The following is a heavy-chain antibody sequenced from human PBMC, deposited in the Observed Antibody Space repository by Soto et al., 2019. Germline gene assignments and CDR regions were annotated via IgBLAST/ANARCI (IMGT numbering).Heavy chain of an antibody. D-gene: IGHD1-20*01. CDR1: GCSISSGGYY. CDR3: ARVGGINWFDP. J-gene: IGHJ5*02. V-gene: IGHV4-31*03. Sequence: PSETLSLTCTVCGCSISSGGYYWSWIRQHPGKGLEWIGYIYYSGSTYYNPSLKSRVTISVDTSKNQFSLKLSSVTAADTAVYYCARVGGINWFDPWGQGTLVTVSS. CDR2: IYYSGST.